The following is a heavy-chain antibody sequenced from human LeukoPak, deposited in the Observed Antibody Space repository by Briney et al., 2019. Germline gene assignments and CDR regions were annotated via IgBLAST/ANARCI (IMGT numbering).Heavy chain of an antibody. CDR3: AGDNPGYYYDSSGYYYFDY. D-gene: IGHD3-22*01. CDR2: INPNSGGT. J-gene: IGHJ4*02. Sequence: GASVKVSCKASGYTFTGYYMHWVRQAPGQGLEWMGWINPNSGGTNYAQKFQGRVTMTRDTSISTAYMELSRLRSDDTAVYYCAGDNPGYYYDSSGYYYFDYWGQGTLVTVSS. CDR1: GYTFTGYY. V-gene: IGHV1-2*02.